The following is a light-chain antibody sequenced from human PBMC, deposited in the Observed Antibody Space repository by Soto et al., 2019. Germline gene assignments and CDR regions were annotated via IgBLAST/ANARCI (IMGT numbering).Light chain of an antibody. CDR1: QSLSSD. J-gene: IGKJ3*01. Sequence: EIVMTQTPATLSVSPGERATRSCRASQSLSSDLAWYQQKVGQAPRLLIYGASTRATGIPARYSGSGSGTEFNFTISSLQSEDFGTYDCQQANSSPRTFGPGTKVDIK. CDR3: QQANSSPRT. CDR2: GAS. V-gene: IGKV3-15*01.